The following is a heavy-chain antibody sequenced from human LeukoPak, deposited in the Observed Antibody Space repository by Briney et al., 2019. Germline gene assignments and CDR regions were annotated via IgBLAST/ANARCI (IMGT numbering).Heavy chain of an antibody. V-gene: IGHV4-34*01. J-gene: IGHJ4*02. CDR3: ASPWGYGSGI. CDR2: INHSGST. Sequence: PSETLSLTCAVYGGSFSGYYWSWIRQPPGEGLEWIGEINHSGSTNYNPSLKSRVTISVDTSKKQFSLKLSSVTAADTAMYHCASPWGYGSGIWGQGTLVTVSS. CDR1: GGSFSGYY. D-gene: IGHD3-10*01.